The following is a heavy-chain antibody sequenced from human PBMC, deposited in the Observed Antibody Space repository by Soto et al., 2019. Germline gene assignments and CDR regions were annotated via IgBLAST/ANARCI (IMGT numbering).Heavy chain of an antibody. CDR1: GGSISSSSYY. CDR2: IYYSGST. V-gene: IGHV4-39*01. CDR3: ARHEAVAGQAFDY. J-gene: IGHJ4*02. Sequence: SETLSLTCTVSGGSISSSSYYWGWIRQPPGKGLEWIGSIYYSGSTYYNPSLKSRVTISVDTSENQFSLKLSSVTAADTAVYYCARHEAVAGQAFDYWGQGTLVTVSS. D-gene: IGHD6-19*01.